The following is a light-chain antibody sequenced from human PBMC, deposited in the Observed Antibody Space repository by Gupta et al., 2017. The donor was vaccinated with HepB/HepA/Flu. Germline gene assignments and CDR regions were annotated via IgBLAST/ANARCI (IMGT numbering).Light chain of an antibody. V-gene: IGLV3-25*03. J-gene: IGLJ2*01. CDR1: GLTKQY. CDR2: KDS. Sequence: SYELTQPPSVSVSPGQTARITCSGDGLTKQYAYWYQQKPGQAPVLVMSKDSERPSGIPERFSGSSSGTKVTLTISGVQAEDEADYHCQSADSIGSYGFFGGGTKLTVL. CDR3: QSADSIGSYGF.